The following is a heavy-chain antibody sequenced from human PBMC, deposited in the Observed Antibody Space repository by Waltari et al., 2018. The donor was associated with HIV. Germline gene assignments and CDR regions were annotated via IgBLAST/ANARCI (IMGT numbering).Heavy chain of an antibody. CDR2: FYYSGST. D-gene: IGHD6-13*01. CDR3: ARRYSTTSHPGGAGYFDH. V-gene: IGHV4-39*02. Sequence: LQLQESGPGLVKPSETLSLTCAVSGGSINTASYYWVWFRPPPGKVLEWVGSFYYSGSTFNNPSLRGRVTISVETSKNRFSLKLSSVTAADTAVYYCARRYSTTSHPGGAGYFDHWGQGTLVTVSS. J-gene: IGHJ4*02. CDR1: GGSINTASYY.